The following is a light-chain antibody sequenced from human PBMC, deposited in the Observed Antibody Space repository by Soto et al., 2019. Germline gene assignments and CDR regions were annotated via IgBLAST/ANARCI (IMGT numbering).Light chain of an antibody. CDR1: SSDVGGYNY. Sequence: QSALTQPASVSGSPGQSITISCTGTSSDVGGYNYVSWYQQHPGKAPKLMIYDVSNRPSGVSNRFSGSKSGNTASLTISGLQAGEGGEYFRRSYNSSSTVFGGGTKLTVL. CDR3: RSYNSSSTV. V-gene: IGLV2-14*01. J-gene: IGLJ2*01. CDR2: DVS.